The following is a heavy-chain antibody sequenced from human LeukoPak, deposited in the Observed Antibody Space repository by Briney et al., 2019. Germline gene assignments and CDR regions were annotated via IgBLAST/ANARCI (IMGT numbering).Heavy chain of an antibody. J-gene: IGHJ3*02. D-gene: IGHD3-10*01. CDR1: GFTFSSYA. CDR2: ISTSGGST. CDR3: ARDRPRPTMTVRGVYDAFDI. Sequence: GGSLRLSCAASGFTFSSYAMSWVRQGPGKGLEWVSTISTSGGSTYYADSVKGRFTISRDNSKNTLYLQMNSLRAEDTAVYYCARDRPRPTMTVRGVYDAFDIWGQGTMVTVSS. V-gene: IGHV3-23*01.